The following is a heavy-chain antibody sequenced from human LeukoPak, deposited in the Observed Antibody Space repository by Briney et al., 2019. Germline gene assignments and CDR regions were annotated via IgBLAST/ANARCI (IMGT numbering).Heavy chain of an antibody. CDR1: GFSFTSYA. V-gene: IGHV1-18*01. Sequence: ASVKVSCKTSGFSFTSYAISWVRQAPGQGLEWMGWIIPYNGNTNYAQKLQGRVTMTTDTSTSTAYMELRSLTSDDTAVYYCARDLYCSVTNCPRLGLFDSWGQGSLDTVTS. D-gene: IGHD2-15*01. CDR3: ARDLYCSVTNCPRLGLFDS. CDR2: IIPYNGNT. J-gene: IGHJ4*02.